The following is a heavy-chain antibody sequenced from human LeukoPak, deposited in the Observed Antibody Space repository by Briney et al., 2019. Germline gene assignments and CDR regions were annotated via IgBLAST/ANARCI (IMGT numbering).Heavy chain of an antibody. CDR3: ARRKGGSITMVRGVYYSDY. CDR2: INHSGST. V-gene: IGHV4-34*01. J-gene: IGHJ4*02. D-gene: IGHD3-10*01. CDR1: GGSFSGYY. Sequence: PSETLSLTCAVYGGSFSGYYWSWFRQPPGKGLEWFGEINHSGSTNYIPSLKSPVTISVDTSKNPFSLKLSSVPAADTAVYYCARRKGGSITMVRGVYYSDYWGQGTLVTVSS.